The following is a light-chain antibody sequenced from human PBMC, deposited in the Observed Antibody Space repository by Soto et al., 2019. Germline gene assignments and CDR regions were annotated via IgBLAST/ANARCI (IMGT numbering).Light chain of an antibody. V-gene: IGKV1-5*01. CDR3: QHYNSYSST. CDR1: QTISNW. J-gene: IGKJ1*01. CDR2: DAS. Sequence: DIQMTQSPSTLSASVGDRVTITCRASQTISNWLAWYQQKPGKAPKLLIYDASILESGVPSRFSDSGSGTEFTLTISSMQPDDFAAYYCQHYNSYSSTFGLGTKVEIK.